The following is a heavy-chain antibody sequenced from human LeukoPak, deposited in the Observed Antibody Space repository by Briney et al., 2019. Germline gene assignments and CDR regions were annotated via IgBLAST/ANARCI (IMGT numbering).Heavy chain of an antibody. J-gene: IGHJ4*02. V-gene: IGHV3-23*01. D-gene: IGHD2-15*01. CDR2: IFGSGGST. CDR3: AKDVFPIVVVVAATGGGFDY. CDR1: GFTFSSYA. Sequence: GGSLRLSCAASGFTFSSYAMSWVRQAPGKGLKWVSAIFGSGGSTYYADSVKGRFTISRDNSKNTLYLQMNSLRAEDTAVYYCAKDVFPIVVVVAATGGGFDYWGQGTLVTVSS.